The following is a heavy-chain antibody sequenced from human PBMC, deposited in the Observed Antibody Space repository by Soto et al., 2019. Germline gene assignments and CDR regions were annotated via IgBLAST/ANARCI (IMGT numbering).Heavy chain of an antibody. D-gene: IGHD2-8*02. CDR1: GFTFDDYA. V-gene: IGHV3-23*01. CDR3: AKDLVDRGYYYYYMDV. CDR2: ISGSGGST. Sequence: GGSLRLSCAASGFTFDDYAMHWVRQAPRKGLEWVSAISGSGGSTYYADSVKGRFTISRDNSKNTLYLQMNSLRAEDTAVYYCAKDLVDRGYYYYYMDVWGKGTTVTVSS. J-gene: IGHJ6*03.